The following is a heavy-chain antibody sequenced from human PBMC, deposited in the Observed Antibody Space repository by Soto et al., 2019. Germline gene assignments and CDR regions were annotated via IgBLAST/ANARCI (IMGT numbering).Heavy chain of an antibody. CDR1: DDSISSYY. Sequence: SETLSLTCTVSDDSISSYYWSWIRQPPGKGLEWIGYIYYSGSTYYNPSLKSRVTISVDTSKNQFSLKLSSVTAADTAVYYCASTGRDYYNSSAPPRRYGMDVWGQGTTVTV. CDR3: ASTGRDYYNSSAPPRRYGMDV. D-gene: IGHD3-22*01. J-gene: IGHJ6*02. V-gene: IGHV4-59*08. CDR2: IYYSGST.